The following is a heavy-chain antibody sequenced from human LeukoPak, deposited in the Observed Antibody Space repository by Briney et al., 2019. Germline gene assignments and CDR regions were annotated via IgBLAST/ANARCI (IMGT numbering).Heavy chain of an antibody. D-gene: IGHD3-9*01. J-gene: IGHJ5*01. CDR2: IRSKANSYAT. V-gene: IGHV3-73*01. CDR3: TRTTMDRLRYFDWFDY. Sequence: PGGSLRLSCAASGFTFSGPAMHWVRQASGKGLEWVGRIRSKANSYATAYAASVKGRFTISRDDSKNTAYLQMNSLKTEDTAVYYCTRTTMDRLRYFDWFDYWGQGTLVTVSS. CDR1: GFTFSGPA.